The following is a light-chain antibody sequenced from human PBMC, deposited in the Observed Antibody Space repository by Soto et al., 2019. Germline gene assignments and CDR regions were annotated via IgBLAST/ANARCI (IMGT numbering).Light chain of an antibody. CDR2: DAS. V-gene: IGKV3-11*01. Sequence: EIVLTQSPATLSLSPGDRATLSCRASQSVSGYLAWYQQKPGQAPGPLVYDASNRATDVPPRFSGSGSGTDFTLTISILEPEDFAVYYCQQRSNWTPDTFGQGTRLEIK. CDR1: QSVSGY. CDR3: QQRSNWTPDT. J-gene: IGKJ5*01.